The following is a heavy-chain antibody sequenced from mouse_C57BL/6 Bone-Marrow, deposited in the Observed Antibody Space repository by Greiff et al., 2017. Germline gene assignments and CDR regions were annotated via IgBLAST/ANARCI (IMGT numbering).Heavy chain of an antibody. J-gene: IGHJ3*01. D-gene: IGHD1-1*01. Sequence: EVQLQQSGPELVKPGASVKMSCKASGYTFTDYNMHWVKQSHGKSLEWIGYINPNNGGTSYNQKFKGKATLTVNKSSSTAYMELRSLTSEDAAVYYWARKANYDGAWFAYWGQGTLVTVSA. CDR3: ARKANYDGAWFAY. CDR1: GYTFTDYN. V-gene: IGHV1-22*01. CDR2: INPNNGGT.